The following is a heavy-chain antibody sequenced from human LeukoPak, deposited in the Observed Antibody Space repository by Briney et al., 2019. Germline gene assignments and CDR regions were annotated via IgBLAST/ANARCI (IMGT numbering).Heavy chain of an antibody. V-gene: IGHV1-46*01. J-gene: IGHJ4*02. CDR1: GYTFTTYY. Sequence: ASVKVSCKASGYTFTTYYMHWVRQAPGQGLEWMGLINPSGGSTNYAQKLQGRVTMTTDTSTSTAYMELRSLRSDDTAVYYCASTHRTGYSSGWSFDYWGQGTLVTVSS. CDR2: INPSGGST. CDR3: ASTHRTGYSSGWSFDY. D-gene: IGHD6-19*01.